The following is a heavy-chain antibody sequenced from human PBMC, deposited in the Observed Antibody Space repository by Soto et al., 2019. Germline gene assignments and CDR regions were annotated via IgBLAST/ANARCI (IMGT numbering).Heavy chain of an antibody. Sequence: SETLSLTCTVSGGSISNYFCDWIRQPAGKGLEWIGRIDNSGSTNYNPSLKSRITMSADTSRNQFSLKLNSVTAADTAVYYCARGGQDFWSGPFDYWGQGALVTVSS. CDR3: ARGGQDFWSGPFDY. J-gene: IGHJ4*02. D-gene: IGHD3-3*01. CDR1: GGSISNYF. CDR2: IDNSGST. V-gene: IGHV4-4*07.